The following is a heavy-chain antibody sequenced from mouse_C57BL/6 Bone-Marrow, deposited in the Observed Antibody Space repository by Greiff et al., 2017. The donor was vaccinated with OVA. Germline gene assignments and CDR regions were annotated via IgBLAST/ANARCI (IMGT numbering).Heavy chain of an antibody. Sequence: QVQLQQPGAELVMPGASVKLSCKASGYTFTSYWMHWVKQRPGQGLEWIGEIDPSDSYTNYNQKFKGKSTLTVDKSSSTAYMELRSLTSEDSAVYFCARNGLGRDYWGQGTTLTVSS. J-gene: IGHJ2*01. CDR3: ARNGLGRDY. V-gene: IGHV1-69*01. CDR2: IDPSDSYT. D-gene: IGHD4-1*01. CDR1: GYTFTSYW.